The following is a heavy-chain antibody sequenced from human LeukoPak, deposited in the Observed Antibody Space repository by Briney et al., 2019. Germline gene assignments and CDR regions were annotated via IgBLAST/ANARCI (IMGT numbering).Heavy chain of an antibody. CDR2: IYYSGST. CDR1: GGSISSGDYY. V-gene: IGHV4-30-4*08. D-gene: IGHD3-22*01. CDR3: ATNSLNMAVWLFNPLGY. Sequence: SETLSLTCTVSGGSISSGDYYWSWIRQPPGKGLEWIGYIYYSGSTYYNPSLKSRVTISVDTSKNQFSLKLSSVTAADTAVYYCATNSLNMAVWLFNPLGYWGQGTLVTVSS. J-gene: IGHJ4*02.